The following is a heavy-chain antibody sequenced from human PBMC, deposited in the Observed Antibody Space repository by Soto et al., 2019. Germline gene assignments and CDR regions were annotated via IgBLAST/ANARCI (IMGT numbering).Heavy chain of an antibody. J-gene: IGHJ4*02. V-gene: IGHV1-69*12. Sequence: QVQLVQSGAEVKKPESSVKVSCKAPGGTFSTYAISWVRQAPGQGLEWMGGIIPMFGTANYAQRFQDRVTITADESTTTVYMELRSLSSEDTAVYFCASGIQLWLRRINNGYSGWGQGTLVTVSS. CDR2: IIPMFGTA. CDR1: GGTFSTYA. CDR3: ASGIQLWLRRINNGYSG. D-gene: IGHD5-18*01.